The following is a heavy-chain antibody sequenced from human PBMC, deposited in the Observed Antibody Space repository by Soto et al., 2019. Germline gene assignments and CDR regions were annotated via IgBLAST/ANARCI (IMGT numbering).Heavy chain of an antibody. CDR2: IYPNGRT. CDR3: ARMRGLGEISTFFDH. V-gene: IGHV4-59*01. J-gene: IGHJ4*02. CDR1: SASLDSDT. Sequence: QVHLQESGPGLVKPSETLSLTCAVSSASLDSDTWSWIRQPPGKGLEWIGYIYPNGRTNYNPSLRGRVAISIDKSKNQFSLRLDSLFAADAAVYFCARMRGLGEISTFFDHWRQGTLVTVSS. D-gene: IGHD3-16*02.